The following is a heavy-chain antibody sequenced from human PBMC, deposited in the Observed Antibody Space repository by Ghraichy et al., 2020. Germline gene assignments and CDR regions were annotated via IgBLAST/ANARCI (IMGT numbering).Heavy chain of an antibody. V-gene: IGHV4-34*01. CDR1: GGSFSGYY. D-gene: IGHD6-13*01. CDR3: ARRSSSWGDAFDI. CDR2: INHSGST. J-gene: IGHJ3*02. Sequence: SETLSLTCAVYGGSFSGYYWSWIRQPPGKGLEWIGEINHSGSTNYNPSLKSRVTISVDTSKNQFSLKLSSVTAADTAVYYCARRSSSWGDAFDIWGQGTMVTVSS.